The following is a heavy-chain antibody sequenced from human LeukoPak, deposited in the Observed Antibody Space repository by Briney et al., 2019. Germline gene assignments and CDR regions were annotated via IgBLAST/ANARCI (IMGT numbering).Heavy chain of an antibody. Sequence: PSETLSLTCAVYGGSFSGYYWSWIRQPPGKGLEWIGEINHSGSTNYNPSLKSRVTISVDTSKNQFSLKLSSVTAADTAVYYCARGWYCSSTSCQLVRLDAFDIWGQGTMVTVSS. CDR2: INHSGST. CDR1: GGSFSGYY. CDR3: ARGWYCSSTSCQLVRLDAFDI. J-gene: IGHJ3*02. V-gene: IGHV4-34*01. D-gene: IGHD2-2*01.